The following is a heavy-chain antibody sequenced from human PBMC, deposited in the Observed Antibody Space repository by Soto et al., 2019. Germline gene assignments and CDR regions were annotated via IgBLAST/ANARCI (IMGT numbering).Heavy chain of an antibody. D-gene: IGHD1-1*01. CDR3: VRDNNWSYDY. J-gene: IGHJ4*02. CDR2: IGPDGCNI. CDR1: AFIFSTHC. Sequence: PGGSLRLSCAASAFIFSTHCMHWVRQAPGKGLVWVSHIGPDGCNIRDAGTVQGRCTISRDNAWITLYLQMNSLRDEDTAVYYCVRDNNWSYDYWGQGILVTVSS. V-gene: IGHV3-74*01.